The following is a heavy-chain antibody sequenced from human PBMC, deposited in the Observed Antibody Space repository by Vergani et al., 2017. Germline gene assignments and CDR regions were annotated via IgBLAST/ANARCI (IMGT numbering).Heavy chain of an antibody. J-gene: IGHJ6*02. V-gene: IGHV3-15*07. CDR1: GFSFRNAW. Sequence: EVQLVESGGGIVKPGGSLRLSCVASGFSFRNAWMNWVRRTPGKGLEWVGRIKSTFDRGTTDYAAAVKGRFTISRDDSKNTLFLQMNGLKTEDIGVYYCTTDPRYCGDGSCNWLRDHHYDAMDVWGQGTTVTVSS. CDR2: IKSTFDRGTT. D-gene: IGHD2-21*01. CDR3: TTDPRYCGDGSCNWLRDHHYDAMDV.